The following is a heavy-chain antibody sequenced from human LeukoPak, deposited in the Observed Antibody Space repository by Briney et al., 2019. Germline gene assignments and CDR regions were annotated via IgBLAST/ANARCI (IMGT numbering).Heavy chain of an antibody. CDR1: GCSISSGYY. CDR3: ARPSLVPAAIMN. Sequence: SETLSLTWAVSGCSISSGYYWGWIRQPPGKGLEWIGSIYHSGSTYYNPSLKSRVTISVDTSKNQFSLKLSSVTAADTAVYYCARPSLVPAAIMNWGQGTLVTVSS. CDR2: IYHSGST. D-gene: IGHD2-2*02. V-gene: IGHV4-38-2*01. J-gene: IGHJ4*02.